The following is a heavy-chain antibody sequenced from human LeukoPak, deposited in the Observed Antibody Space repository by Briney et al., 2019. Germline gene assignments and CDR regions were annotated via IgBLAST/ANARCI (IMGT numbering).Heavy chain of an antibody. CDR3: ARDRLRWKGAGATNWFDP. V-gene: IGHV1-18*01. J-gene: IGHJ5*02. D-gene: IGHD4-23*01. CDR1: GYTFTNYG. CDR2: ISGYNGNT. Sequence: ASVKVSCKASGYTFTNYGISWVRQAPGQGLQWMGWISGYNGNTNYAQKLQGRVTVTTDTSTSTVYMELRSLRSDDTAMYYCARDRLRWKGAGATNWFDPWGQGTLVTVSS.